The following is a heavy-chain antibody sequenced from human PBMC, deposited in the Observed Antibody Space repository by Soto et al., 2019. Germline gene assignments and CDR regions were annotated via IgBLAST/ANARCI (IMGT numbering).Heavy chain of an antibody. CDR3: ARDSYSSSWYSYYDGMDV. Sequence: GGSLRLSCAAPGFTFSSYAMHWVRQAPGKGLEWVAVISYDGSNKYYADSVKGRFTISRDNSKNTLYLQMNSLRAEDMVVYYSARDSYSSSWYSYYDGMDVRDRRSRFTIAS. V-gene: IGHV3-30-3*01. CDR1: GFTFSSYA. CDR2: ISYDGSNK. D-gene: IGHD6-13*01. J-gene: IGHJ6*02.